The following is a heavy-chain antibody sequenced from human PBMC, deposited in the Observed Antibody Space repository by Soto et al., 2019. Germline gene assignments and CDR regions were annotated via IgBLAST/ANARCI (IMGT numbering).Heavy chain of an antibody. J-gene: IGHJ4*02. CDR2: VFHSGDT. V-gene: IGHV4-4*02. CDR3: ERIIYQSRLNYFSFDF. D-gene: IGHD3-16*01. Sequence: SETLSLTCVVSGGSISGRNWWSWVRQAPGKGLEWIGEVFHSGDTTYTPSLRSRVTISVDKSKNQFSLKLNSVTAADTAVYYCERIIYQSRLNYFSFDFWGQGALVTVSS. CDR1: GGSISGRNW.